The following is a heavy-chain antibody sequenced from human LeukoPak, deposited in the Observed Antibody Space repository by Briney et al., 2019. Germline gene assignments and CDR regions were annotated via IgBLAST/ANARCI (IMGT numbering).Heavy chain of an antibody. CDR3: ARETSVAVTRWFDP. J-gene: IGHJ5*02. V-gene: IGHV1-3*01. Sequence: ASVQVSCHASGYTFPGYAMHWVRPAPGQRLEWMGWLNAGNGNTKYSQKFQGRVTITRDTSASTAYMELSSLRSEDTAVYYCARETSVAVTRWFDPWGQGTLVTVSS. CDR2: LNAGNGNT. CDR1: GYTFPGYA. D-gene: IGHD6-19*01.